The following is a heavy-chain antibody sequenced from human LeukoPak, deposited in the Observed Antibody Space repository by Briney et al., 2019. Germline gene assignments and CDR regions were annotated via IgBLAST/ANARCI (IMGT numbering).Heavy chain of an antibody. CDR3: ATAGTNIAARRGAFDY. D-gene: IGHD6-6*01. J-gene: IGHJ4*02. CDR1: GYSFTIYW. CDR2: IYPGDSDT. Sequence: GESLKISCKGSGYSFTIYWIGWVRQMPGKGLEWMGIIYPGDSDTRCSPSFQGQVTISADKSISTAYLQWSSLKASDTAMYYCATAGTNIAARRGAFDYWGQGTLVTVSS. V-gene: IGHV5-51*01.